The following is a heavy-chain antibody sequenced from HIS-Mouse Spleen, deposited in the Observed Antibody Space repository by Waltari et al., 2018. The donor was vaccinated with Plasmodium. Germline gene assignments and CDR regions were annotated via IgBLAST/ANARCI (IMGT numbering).Heavy chain of an antibody. V-gene: IGHV4-31*03. CDR2: IYYSGST. D-gene: IGHD6-13*01. CDR1: GGSLSSGGYS. Sequence: QVQLQESGPGLVKPSPTLSLTCTVSGGSLSSGGYSWSWIRQHPGKGLEWIGYIYYSGSTYYNPSLKSRVTISVDTSKNQFSLKLSSVTAADTAVYYCARSIAATVTFYFDYWGQGTLVTVSS. CDR3: ARSIAATVTFYFDY. J-gene: IGHJ4*02.